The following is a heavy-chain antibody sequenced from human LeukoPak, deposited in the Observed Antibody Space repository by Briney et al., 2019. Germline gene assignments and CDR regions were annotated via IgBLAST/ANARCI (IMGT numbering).Heavy chain of an antibody. J-gene: IGHJ5*02. Sequence: GRSLRLSCAASGFTFSSYGMHWVRQAPGKGLEWVAVIWYNGVNKYYADSVKGRFTISRDNSKNTVDLQMNSLRGEDTAMYYCARGMGGIATGLDPWGQGTLVTVSS. CDR1: GFTFSSYG. CDR2: IWYNGVNK. CDR3: ARGMGGIATGLDP. V-gene: IGHV3-33*01. D-gene: IGHD6-13*01.